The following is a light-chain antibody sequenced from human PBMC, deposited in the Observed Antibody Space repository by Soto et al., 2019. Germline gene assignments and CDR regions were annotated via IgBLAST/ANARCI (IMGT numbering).Light chain of an antibody. Sequence: QSALTQPASVSGSPGQSITISCTGTSSDVGGYNYVSWYQQHPGRAPKLMIFEVSNRPSGVSDRFSGAKSGNTASLTSSGLQAEDEADYYCSSYTRSNTGVFGGGTKLTVL. CDR1: SSDVGGYNY. CDR2: EVS. V-gene: IGLV2-14*01. CDR3: SSYTRSNTGV. J-gene: IGLJ3*02.